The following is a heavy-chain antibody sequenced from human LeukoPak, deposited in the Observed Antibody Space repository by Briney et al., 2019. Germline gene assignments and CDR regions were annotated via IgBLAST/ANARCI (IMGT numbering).Heavy chain of an antibody. CDR3: ARAITSGTDAFDI. CDR2: ILYDGSNK. Sequence: PGGSLRLSCAASGFIFSYYGMHWVRQAPGKGLEWVAVILYDGSNKYYADSVKGRFTISRDNSKNTLFLQMNSLRADDTAVYYCARAITSGTDAFDIWGQGTMVTVSS. D-gene: IGHD6-19*01. CDR1: GFIFSYYG. J-gene: IGHJ3*02. V-gene: IGHV3-33*01.